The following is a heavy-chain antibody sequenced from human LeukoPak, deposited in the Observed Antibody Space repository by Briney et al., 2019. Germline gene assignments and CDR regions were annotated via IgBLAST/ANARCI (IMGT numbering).Heavy chain of an antibody. CDR3: ARVGRRKNWFDP. J-gene: IGHJ5*02. CDR1: GGSISSSSYY. D-gene: IGHD1-26*01. Sequence: SETLSLTCTVSGGSISSSSYYWGWIRHPPGKGLEWIGSIYYSGSTYYNPSLKSRVTISVDTSKNQFSLKLSSVTAADTAVYYCARVGRRKNWFDPWGQGTLVTVSS. V-gene: IGHV4-39*07. CDR2: IYYSGST.